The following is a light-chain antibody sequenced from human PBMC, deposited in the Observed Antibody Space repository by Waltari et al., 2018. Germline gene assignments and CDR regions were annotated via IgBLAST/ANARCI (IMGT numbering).Light chain of an antibody. CDR3: SSSTSRTVLR. V-gene: IGLV2-14*03. CDR1: SSDIGSYNS. Sequence: QSALTQTASLSGSPGQSITISCTGTSSDIGSYNSVSWYQQHPGEAPKLMISDVSVRPSGCSIRGAVSNEGNTASRTSSGLQADDAAVYYGSSSTSRTVLRFGGGTTLTV. CDR2: DVS. J-gene: IGLJ2*01.